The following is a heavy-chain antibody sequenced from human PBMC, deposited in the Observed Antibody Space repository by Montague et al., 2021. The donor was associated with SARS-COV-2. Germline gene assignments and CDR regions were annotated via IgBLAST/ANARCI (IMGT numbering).Heavy chain of an antibody. Sequence: SETLSLTCTVSGYSINSNYYWGWIGQPPGKGLEWIGCSYHSGTTXYHPSLKSRVTISLDTSNNHFSLKVTSATAADTAVYYCARAPYYGPGKPYQFDYWGRGTLVTVSS. J-gene: IGHJ4*02. CDR2: SYHSGTT. V-gene: IGHV4-38-2*02. CDR1: GYSINSNYY. CDR3: ARAPYYGPGKPYQFDY. D-gene: IGHD3-10*01.